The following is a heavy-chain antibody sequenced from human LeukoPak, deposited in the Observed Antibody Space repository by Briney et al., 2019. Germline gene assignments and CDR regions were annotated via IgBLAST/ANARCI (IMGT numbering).Heavy chain of an antibody. V-gene: IGHV1-46*01. J-gene: IGHJ4*02. Sequence: GASVKVSCKASGYTFTSYYMHWVRQAPGQGLEWMGIINPSGGSTNYAQKFQGRVTITADKSTSTAYMELSSLRSEDTAVYYCARDDGPRDDILTGYWPPFDYWGQGTLVTVSS. D-gene: IGHD3-9*01. CDR3: ARDDGPRDDILTGYWPPFDY. CDR2: INPSGGST. CDR1: GYTFTSYY.